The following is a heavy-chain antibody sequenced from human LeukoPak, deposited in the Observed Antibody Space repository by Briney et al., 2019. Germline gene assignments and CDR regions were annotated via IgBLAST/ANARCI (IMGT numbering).Heavy chain of an antibody. CDR1: GFTFSSYE. CDR3: ARVTYAVPDY. CDR2: ISSSGNNI. D-gene: IGHD2/OR15-2a*01. Sequence: GGSLRLSCAASGFTFSSYEMNWDRQAPGKGLEWVSYISSSGNNIYFADSVKGRFTISRDNAKNSLFLQMNSLRAEDTAVYYCARVTYAVPDYWGQGTLVAVSS. V-gene: IGHV3-48*03. J-gene: IGHJ4*02.